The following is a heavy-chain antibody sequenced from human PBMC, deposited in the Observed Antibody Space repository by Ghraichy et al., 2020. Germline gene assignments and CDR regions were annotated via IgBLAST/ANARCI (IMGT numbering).Heavy chain of an antibody. J-gene: IGHJ3*02. D-gene: IGHD3-10*01. CDR3: AGGRELFDAFAI. CDR1: GGSISSSTYY. V-gene: IGHV4-39*01. CDR2: IYYRGST. Sequence: SETLSLTCTVSGGSISSSTYYWGRIRQPPGKGLEWIVSIYYRGSTYYNPSLKSRVTISVDTSKNQFSLKLSSVTAADTAVYYCAGGRELFDAFAIWGQGTMVTVSS.